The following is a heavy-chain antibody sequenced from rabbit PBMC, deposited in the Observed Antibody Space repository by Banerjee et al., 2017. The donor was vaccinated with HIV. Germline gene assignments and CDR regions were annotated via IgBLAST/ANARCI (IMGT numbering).Heavy chain of an antibody. CDR1: GLDFSSYS. D-gene: IGHD3-1*01. CDR2: IDTGDGST. Sequence: QEQLVESGGGLVQPGGSLKLSCKASGLDFSSYSMNWVRQAPGKGLEWIGYIDTGDGSTSYASWVNGRFTISSHNAQNTLYLQLNSLTAADTATYFCARWGYGMDLWGPGTLVTVS. V-gene: IGHV1S47*01. CDR3: ARWGYGMDL. J-gene: IGHJ6*01.